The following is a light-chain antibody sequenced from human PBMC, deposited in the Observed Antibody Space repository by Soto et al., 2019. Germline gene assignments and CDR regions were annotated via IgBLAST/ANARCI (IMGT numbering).Light chain of an antibody. CDR2: DAS. CDR3: QPYGSSPPIT. J-gene: IGKJ5*01. Sequence: IGLKHSAAALSLSQGERATLSCRASQSVSSYLAWYQQKPGQAPRLLIYDASNRATGIPDRFSGSGSGTDFTLTISRLEPEDFAVYYCQPYGSSPPITFGQRTRL. CDR1: QSVSSY. V-gene: IGKV3-20*01.